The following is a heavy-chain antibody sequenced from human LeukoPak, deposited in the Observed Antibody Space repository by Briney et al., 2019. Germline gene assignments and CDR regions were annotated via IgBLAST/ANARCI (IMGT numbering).Heavy chain of an antibody. CDR3: ASSADDAGKQWLPYYYYGMDV. V-gene: IGHV1-24*01. Sequence: ASVKVSCKVSGYTLTELSMHWVRQAPGKGLEWMGGFDPEDGETIYAQKFQGRVTMTEDTSTDTAYMELSSLRSEDTAVYYCASSADDAGKQWLPYYYYGMDVWGQGTTVTVSS. CDR2: FDPEDGET. D-gene: IGHD6-19*01. CDR1: GYTLTELS. J-gene: IGHJ6*02.